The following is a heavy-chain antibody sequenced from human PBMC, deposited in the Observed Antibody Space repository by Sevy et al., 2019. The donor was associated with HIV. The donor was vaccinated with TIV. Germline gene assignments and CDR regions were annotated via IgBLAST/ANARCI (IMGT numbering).Heavy chain of an antibody. CDR3: GRSAQQLRSFDY. J-gene: IGHJ4*02. D-gene: IGHD6-13*01. CDR2: ISSNSNYI. CDR1: GFTFSSYS. V-gene: IGHV3-21*01. Sequence: GGSLRLSCAASGFTFSSYSMNWVRQAPGKGLEWVSSISSNSNYIYYGDSVKGRFTISRDNAKNSLHLQMNSLRAEDTAVYYCGRSAQQLRSFDYWGQGTLVTVSS.